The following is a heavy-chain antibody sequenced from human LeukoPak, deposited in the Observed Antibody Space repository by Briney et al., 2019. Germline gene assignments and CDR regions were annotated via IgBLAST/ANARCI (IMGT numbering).Heavy chain of an antibody. Sequence: GGSLRLSCAASGFIFSAYSMNWVRQAPGKGLEWVSHISSVGTTIHYADSVKGRFTISRDNAKNTLYLQMNSLRAEDTAVYYCAKVGLTYYYDSSGLFDYWGQGTLVTVSS. V-gene: IGHV3-48*01. CDR2: ISSVGTTI. J-gene: IGHJ4*02. CDR3: AKVGLTYYYDSSGLFDY. D-gene: IGHD3-22*01. CDR1: GFIFSAYS.